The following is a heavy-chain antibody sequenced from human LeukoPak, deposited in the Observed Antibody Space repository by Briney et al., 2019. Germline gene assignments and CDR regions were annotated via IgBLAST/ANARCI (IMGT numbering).Heavy chain of an antibody. CDR3: ARHAVGYYYDRSGYYSAFDI. D-gene: IGHD3-22*01. CDR2: IYHSGST. CDR1: GYSISSGYF. J-gene: IGHJ3*02. V-gene: IGHV4-38-2*01. Sequence: SETLSLTCAVSGYSISSGYFWGWIRQPPGKGLEWIGNIYHSGSTYYNPSLKSRVTISVDTSKNLFSLKLSSVTAADTAVYYCARHAVGYYYDRSGYYSAFDIWRQGTMVTVSS.